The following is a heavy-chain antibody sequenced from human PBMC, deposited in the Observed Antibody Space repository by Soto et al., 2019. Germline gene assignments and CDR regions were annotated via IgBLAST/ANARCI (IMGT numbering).Heavy chain of an antibody. Sequence: EVQLLESGGGLVQPGGSLRLSCAASGFTFSSHAISWVRQAPGKGLEWVSAVSGTGDNTYYIDSVKGRFTISRDNSKNILYLQMSYLRVEDTAVYYCTRERGHDGYAEWWGRGALVTVSS. J-gene: IGHJ4*02. D-gene: IGHD5-12*01. V-gene: IGHV3-23*01. CDR2: VSGTGDNT. CDR3: TRERGHDGYAEW. CDR1: GFTFSSHA.